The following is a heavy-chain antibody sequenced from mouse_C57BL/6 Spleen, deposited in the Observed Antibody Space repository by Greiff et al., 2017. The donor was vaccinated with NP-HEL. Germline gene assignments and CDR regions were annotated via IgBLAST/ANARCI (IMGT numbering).Heavy chain of an antibody. CDR3: AKELYYGSSYPYAMDY. D-gene: IGHD1-1*01. V-gene: IGHV1-76*01. J-gene: IGHJ4*01. CDR2: IYPGSGNT. Sequence: VKVVESGAELVRPGASVKLSCKASGYTFTDYYINWVKQRPGQGLEWIARIYPGSGNTYYNEKFKGKATLTAEKSSSTAYMQLSSLTSEDSAVYFCAKELYYGSSYPYAMDYWGQGTSVTVSS. CDR1: GYTFTDYY.